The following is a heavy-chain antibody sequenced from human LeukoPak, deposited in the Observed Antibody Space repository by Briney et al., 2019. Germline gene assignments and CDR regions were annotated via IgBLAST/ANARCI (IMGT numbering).Heavy chain of an antibody. CDR2: IDYSGST. D-gene: IGHD4-23*01. J-gene: IGHJ4*02. V-gene: IGHV4-38-2*02. CDR3: ARGRWSARRAGFDY. CDR1: GYSISSGYY. Sequence: TPSETLSLTCTVSGYSISSGYYWGWIRQPPGKGLEWIGSIDYSGSTYYNPSLKSRVTISVDTSKNHFSLKLSSVTAADTAVYYCARGRWSARRAGFDYWGQGTLVTVSS.